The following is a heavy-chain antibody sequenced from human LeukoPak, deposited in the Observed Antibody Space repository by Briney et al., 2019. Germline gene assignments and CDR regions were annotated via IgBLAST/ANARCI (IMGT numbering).Heavy chain of an antibody. Sequence: ASVKVSCKASGYTFTNYYMHWVRQAPGQGLEWMGIINPSGGSTSYAQRFQGRVTMTRDMSTSTVYMDLSSLRSEDTAVYYCASSGSYRYFHHWGQGTLVTVS. CDR2: INPSGGST. J-gene: IGHJ1*01. V-gene: IGHV1-46*01. CDR3: ASSGSYRYFHH. D-gene: IGHD1-26*01. CDR1: GYTFTNYY.